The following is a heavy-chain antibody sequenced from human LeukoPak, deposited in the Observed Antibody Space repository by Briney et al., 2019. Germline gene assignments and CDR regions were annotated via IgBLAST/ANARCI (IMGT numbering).Heavy chain of an antibody. CDR2: INHSGST. CDR3: AGGYSSSWSNY. V-gene: IGHV4-34*01. Sequence: PSETLSLTCAVYGGSFSGYYWSWIRQPPGKGLEWIGEINHSGSTNYNPSLKSRVTISVDTSKNQFSLKLSSVTAADTAVYYCAGGYSSSWSNYWGQGTLVTVSS. CDR1: GGSFSGYY. D-gene: IGHD6-13*01. J-gene: IGHJ4*02.